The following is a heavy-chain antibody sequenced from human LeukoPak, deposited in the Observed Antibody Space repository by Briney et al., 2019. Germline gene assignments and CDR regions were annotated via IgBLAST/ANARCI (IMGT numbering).Heavy chain of an antibody. Sequence: SETLSLTCTVSGGSISSSSYYWGWIRQPAGKGLEWIGRIYTSGSTNYNPSLKSRVTMSVDTSKNQFSLKLSSVTAADTAAYYCARATVTGFHFDYWGQGTLVTVSS. D-gene: IGHD4-17*01. V-gene: IGHV4-61*02. J-gene: IGHJ4*02. CDR2: IYTSGST. CDR3: ARATVTGFHFDY. CDR1: GGSISSSSYY.